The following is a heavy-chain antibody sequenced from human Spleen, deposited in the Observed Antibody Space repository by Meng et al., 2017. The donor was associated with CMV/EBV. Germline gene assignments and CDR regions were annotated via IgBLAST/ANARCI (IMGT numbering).Heavy chain of an antibody. Sequence: ASVKVSCKASGYMFSSYGITWLRQAPGQGLEWMGWISGINGNTNYAQKLQDRMTLTADTATSTAYMELRSLTPDDTAVYYCAGDGGSGVRPSNYYFPLDVWGQGTTVTVSS. V-gene: IGHV1-18*01. CDR1: GYMFSSYG. CDR2: ISGINGNT. D-gene: IGHD2/OR15-2a*01. J-gene: IGHJ6*02. CDR3: AGDGGSGVRPSNYYFPLDV.